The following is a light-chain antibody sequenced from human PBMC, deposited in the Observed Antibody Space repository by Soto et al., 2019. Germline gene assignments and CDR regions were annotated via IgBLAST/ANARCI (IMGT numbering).Light chain of an antibody. V-gene: IGLV2-14*01. Sequence: QSVLTQPAAVSGSPGQSITISCTGSSSDVGAYTSVSWYQQHPGKAPKLMIYEVSNWPSGVSRRFSGSKSGNTASLTISGLQAEDEAHYYCSSYTSDNRNYVFGTGTKV. J-gene: IGLJ1*01. CDR3: SSYTSDNRNYV. CDR2: EVS. CDR1: SSDVGAYTS.